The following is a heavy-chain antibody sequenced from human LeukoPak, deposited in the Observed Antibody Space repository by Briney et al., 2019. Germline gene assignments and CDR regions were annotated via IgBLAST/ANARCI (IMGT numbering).Heavy chain of an antibody. J-gene: IGHJ4*02. V-gene: IGHV3-23*01. CDR1: GFTFSNFA. Sequence: PGGSLRLSCAASGFTFSNFAMGWVRQAPGKGLEWVSRISYSGGNTYYADSVKGRFAISRDNSKNTLYLQMNSLRAEDTAVYYCAKDKGESGYFDYWGQGTLVTVSS. D-gene: IGHD1-26*01. CDR2: ISYSGGNT. CDR3: AKDKGESGYFDY.